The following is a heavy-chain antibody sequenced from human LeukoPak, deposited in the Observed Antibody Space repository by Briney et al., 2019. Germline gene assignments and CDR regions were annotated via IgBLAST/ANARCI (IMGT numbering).Heavy chain of an antibody. D-gene: IGHD2-8*01. CDR3: ARAPCTNSTCYRLGYYYYMDV. CDR1: GFTFSNYW. V-gene: IGHV3-74*01. Sequence: GGSLRLSCAASGFTFSNYWMHWVRQAPGKGLVWVARINDDGGSTSYAASVKGRFTVSRDNAKNTLYLQMNSLTVEDTAVYCCARAPCTNSTCYRLGYYYYMDVWGKGTTVTVSS. J-gene: IGHJ6*03. CDR2: INDDGGST.